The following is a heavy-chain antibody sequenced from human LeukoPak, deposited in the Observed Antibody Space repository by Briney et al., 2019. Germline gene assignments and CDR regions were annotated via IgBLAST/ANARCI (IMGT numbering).Heavy chain of an antibody. Sequence: GASVKVSCKASGYTFTSYGISWVRQAPGQGLEWMGWVSAYNGNTNYAQKLQGRVTMTADTSTSTAYMELRSLRSDDTAVYYCARDSKVSCCSSTSCLLHYWGQGTLVTVSS. CDR1: GYTFTSYG. CDR2: VSAYNGNT. CDR3: ARDSKVSCCSSTSCLLHY. J-gene: IGHJ4*02. V-gene: IGHV1-18*01. D-gene: IGHD2-2*01.